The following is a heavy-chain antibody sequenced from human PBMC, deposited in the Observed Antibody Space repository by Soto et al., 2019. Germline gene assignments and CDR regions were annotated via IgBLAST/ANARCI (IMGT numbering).Heavy chain of an antibody. CDR2: ISDSGGST. CDR3: ARDLGTARAPFDY. V-gene: IGHV3-23*01. Sequence: QAGGSLRLSCAASGFTFSSYAMSWVRQAPGKGLEWVSAISDSGGSTYNADSVKGRFTISRDNSKNTLYLQVNSLRAEDTAVYYCARDLGTARAPFDYWGQGTLVTVSS. CDR1: GFTFSSYA. J-gene: IGHJ4*02.